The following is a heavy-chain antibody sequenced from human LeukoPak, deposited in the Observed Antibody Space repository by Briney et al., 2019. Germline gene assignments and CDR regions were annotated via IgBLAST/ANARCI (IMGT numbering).Heavy chain of an antibody. CDR2: IKQDGSEK. Sequence: GGSLRLSCAASGFTFTSHWMSWVRQAPGKGLEWVANIKQDGSEKYYVDSVKGRFTFSRDNAKNSLYLQMNSLRAEDTAVYYCARDRSTTVSNTLGYFDYWGQGTLVTVSS. CDR1: GFTFTSHW. V-gene: IGHV3-7*03. D-gene: IGHD2/OR15-2a*01. CDR3: ARDRSTTVSNTLGYFDY. J-gene: IGHJ4*02.